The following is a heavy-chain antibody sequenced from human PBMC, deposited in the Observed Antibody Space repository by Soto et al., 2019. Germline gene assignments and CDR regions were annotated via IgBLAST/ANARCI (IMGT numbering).Heavy chain of an antibody. CDR2: ISGSGGST. D-gene: IGHD6-19*01. J-gene: IGHJ4*02. CDR1: GFTFSSYA. Sequence: GGSLRLSCAASGFTFSSYAMSWVRQAPGKGLEWVSAISGSGGSTYYADSVKGRFTISRDNSKNTLYLQMNSLRAEDTAVYYCAKDPRYLGIAVAGTRPPSGGRRGYWGQGTLVTVSS. CDR3: AKDPRYLGIAVAGTRPPSGGRRGY. V-gene: IGHV3-23*01.